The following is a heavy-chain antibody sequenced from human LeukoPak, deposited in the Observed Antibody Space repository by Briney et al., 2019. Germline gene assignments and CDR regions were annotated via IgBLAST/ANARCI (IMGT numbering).Heavy chain of an antibody. CDR1: GFTFSGSA. CDR2: IRSKANNYAT. D-gene: IGHD1-26*01. V-gene: IGHV3-73*01. J-gene: IGHJ3*01. CDR3: ARLEGATAFDV. Sequence: PGGSLRLSRAAPGFTFSGSAMHWVRQASGKGLEWVGRIRSKANNYATTYAASVKGRFTISRDDSKDTAYLQMNSLKTEDTAVYYCARLEGATAFDVWGQGTMVTVSS.